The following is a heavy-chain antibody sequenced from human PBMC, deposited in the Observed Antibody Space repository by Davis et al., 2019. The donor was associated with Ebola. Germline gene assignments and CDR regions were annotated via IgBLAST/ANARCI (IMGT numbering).Heavy chain of an antibody. CDR3: ARDPGWLDYWYFDL. CDR1: GFTFSSYA. CDR2: ISGSGGST. V-gene: IGHV3-23*01. Sequence: GGSLRLSCAASGFTFSSYAMSCVRQAPGKGLEWVSAISGSGGSTYYADSVKGRFTISRDNSKNTLYLQMNSLRAEDTAVYYCARDPGWLDYWYFDLWGRGTLVTVSS. D-gene: IGHD6-19*01. J-gene: IGHJ2*01.